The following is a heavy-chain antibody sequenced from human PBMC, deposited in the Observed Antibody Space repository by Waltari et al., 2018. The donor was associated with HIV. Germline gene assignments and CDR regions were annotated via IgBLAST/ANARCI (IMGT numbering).Heavy chain of an antibody. CDR1: GHTPSDLS. CDR2: FDPEDGET. D-gene: IGHD6-13*01. CDR3: ATVVERQLVPYF. V-gene: IGHV1-24*01. J-gene: IGHJ4*02. Sequence: QVQLVQSGAEVRKPGASVKVSCKVAGHTPSDLSMHWVRQAPEKGLEWMGGFDPEDGETIYAQNFQGRVTMTEDTSADTAYMELSSLRSEDTAMYYCATVVERQLVPYFWGQGTLVTVSS.